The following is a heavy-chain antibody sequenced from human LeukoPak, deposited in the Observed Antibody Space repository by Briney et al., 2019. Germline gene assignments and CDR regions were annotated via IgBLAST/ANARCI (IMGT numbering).Heavy chain of an antibody. CDR1: GFIFSNYA. J-gene: IGHJ4*02. Sequence: GGSLRLSCEASGFIFSNYAMSWVRQAPGKGLEWVSVIYSGGSTYYADSVKGRFTISRDNSKNTLYLQMNSLRAEDTAVYYCARDPPKEGYPYWGQGTLVTVSS. D-gene: IGHD1-1*01. CDR3: ARDPPKEGYPY. CDR2: IYSGGST. V-gene: IGHV3-53*01.